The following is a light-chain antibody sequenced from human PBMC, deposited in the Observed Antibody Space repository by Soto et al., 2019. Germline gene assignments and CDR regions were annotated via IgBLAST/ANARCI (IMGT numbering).Light chain of an antibody. CDR1: QLVSSSY. CDR3: QQYDSSPWT. CDR2: DTS. Sequence: EIVLTQSPGTLSLSPGERATLSCSASQLVSSSYLAWYQQTPGQAPRLLVYDTSYRATGVPDRFSGSGSGTDFTLTISRLEPEDSAVYYCQQYDSSPWTFGQGTKV. J-gene: IGKJ1*01. V-gene: IGKV3-20*01.